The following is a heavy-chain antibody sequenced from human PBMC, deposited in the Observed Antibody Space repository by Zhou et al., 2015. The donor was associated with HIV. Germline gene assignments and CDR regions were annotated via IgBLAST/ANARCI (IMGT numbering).Heavy chain of an antibody. CDR2: INPFFGTT. J-gene: IGHJ4*02. CDR1: GGSFP. D-gene: IGHD4-17*01. V-gene: IGHV1-69*01. CDR3: ARRRATDYGDYALDY. Sequence: QVVLIQSGAEVRRPGSSVKISCKASGGSFPVTWVRQAPGQGLEWMGGINPFFGTTNYAQKFQGRVTITADESTSTAYMELSSLRSEDTAVYYCARRRATDYGDYALDYWGQGNPGHRLL.